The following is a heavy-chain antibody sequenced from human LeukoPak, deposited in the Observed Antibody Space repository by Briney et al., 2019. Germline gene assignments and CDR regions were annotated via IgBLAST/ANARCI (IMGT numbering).Heavy chain of an antibody. CDR1: GYTFTNYG. J-gene: IGHJ4*02. Sequence: ASVTVSCKASGYTFTNYGIGWVRQAPGQGLEWMGWISPYNGNTDYAQKLQGRVTMTTDTSTTTAYMELRSLRSDDTAVYYCARGDGGGVYWGQGSLVTVSS. CDR3: ARGDGGGVY. CDR2: ISPYNGNT. V-gene: IGHV1-18*01. D-gene: IGHD3-16*01.